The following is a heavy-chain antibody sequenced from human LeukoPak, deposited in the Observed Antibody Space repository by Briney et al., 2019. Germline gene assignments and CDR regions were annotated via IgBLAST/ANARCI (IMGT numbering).Heavy chain of an antibody. Sequence: PSETLSLTCTVSGDSISAYYWSWVRQPPGKGLEWIAYIHYTGSINYNPSLMSRVTISMDTSKSQFSLHVNSVTAADTAVYYCAKYGGSPANYFDYWGRGTLVTVSS. J-gene: IGHJ4*02. CDR3: AKYGGSPANYFDY. CDR1: GDSISAYY. D-gene: IGHD1-26*01. V-gene: IGHV4-59*08. CDR2: IHYTGSI.